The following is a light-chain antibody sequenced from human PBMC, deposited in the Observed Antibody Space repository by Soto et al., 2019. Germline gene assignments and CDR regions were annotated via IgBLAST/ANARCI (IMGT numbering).Light chain of an antibody. Sequence: QSALTQPPSASGSPGQSVTISCTGTSSDVGAYIYVSWYQQHPGKAPKLIIYEVNKRPSGVPDRFSGSKSGNTASLTVSGLQAEDEADYYCSSHTGSNTYVFGAGTKVNVL. CDR2: EVN. J-gene: IGLJ1*01. CDR3: SSHTGSNTYV. CDR1: SSDVGAYIY. V-gene: IGLV2-8*01.